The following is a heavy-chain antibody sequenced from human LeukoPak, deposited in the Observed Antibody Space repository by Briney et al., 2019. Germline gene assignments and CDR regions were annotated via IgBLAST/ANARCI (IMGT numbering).Heavy chain of an antibody. D-gene: IGHD2-2*01. CDR3: ATLGYCSSTSCYPQTNSVDY. J-gene: IGHJ4*02. V-gene: IGHV1-69*06. Sequence: SVKVFCKASGGTFSSYAISWVRQAPGQGLEWMGGIIPIFGTANYAQKFQGRVTITADKSTSTAYMELSGLRSEDTAVYYCATLGYCSSTSCYPQTNSVDYWGQGTLVTVSS. CDR1: GGTFSSYA. CDR2: IIPIFGTA.